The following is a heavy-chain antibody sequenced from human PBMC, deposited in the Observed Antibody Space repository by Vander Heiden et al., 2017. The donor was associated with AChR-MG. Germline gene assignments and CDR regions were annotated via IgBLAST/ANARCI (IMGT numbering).Heavy chain of an antibody. CDR2: ISYDGSNK. Sequence: QVQLVESGGGVVQPGRSLRLPCAASGFTFRSYAMHWVRQAPGKRLEWVAVISYDGSNKYYADSVKGRFTISRDNSKNTLYLQMNSLRAEDTAVYYCARDRGSSGWFRIIYYFDYWGQGTLVTVSS. D-gene: IGHD6-19*01. J-gene: IGHJ4*02. CDR1: GFTFRSYA. V-gene: IGHV3-30-3*01. CDR3: ARDRGSSGWFRIIYYFDY.